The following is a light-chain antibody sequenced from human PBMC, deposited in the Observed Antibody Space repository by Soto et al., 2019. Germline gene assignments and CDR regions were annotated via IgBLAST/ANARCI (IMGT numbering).Light chain of an antibody. CDR3: QQYGSSPLT. CDR2: GAS. CDR1: QSVKSSY. J-gene: IGKJ4*01. V-gene: IGKV3-20*01. Sequence: EIVLTQSPGTLSLSPGERATLSCRASQSVKSSYLAWYQQKPGQAPRLLIFGASRRANGIPDRFSGSGSGTDFTLTISRLEPEDFEVFYCQQYGSSPLTFGVGTKVDI.